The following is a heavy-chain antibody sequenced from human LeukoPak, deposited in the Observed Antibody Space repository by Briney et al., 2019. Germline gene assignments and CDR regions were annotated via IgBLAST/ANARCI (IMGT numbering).Heavy chain of an antibody. CDR2: IYYSGST. CDR3: ARGGSPVGATNDY. D-gene: IGHD1-26*01. V-gene: IGHV4-59*12. Sequence: PSETPSLTCTVSGGSISSYYWSWIRQPPGKGLEWIGYIYYSGSTNYNPSLKSRVTISVDTSKNQFSLKLSSVTAADTAVYYCARGGSPVGATNDYWGQGTLVTVSS. CDR1: GGSISSYY. J-gene: IGHJ4*02.